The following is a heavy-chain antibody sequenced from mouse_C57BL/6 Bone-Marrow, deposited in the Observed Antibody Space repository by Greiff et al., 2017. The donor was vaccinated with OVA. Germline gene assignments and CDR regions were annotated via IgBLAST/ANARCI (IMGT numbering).Heavy chain of an antibody. Sequence: EVQLVESGEGLVKPGGSLKLPCAASGFTFSSYAMSWVRQTPEKRLEWVAYISSGGDYIYYADTVKGRFTISRDNARNTLYLQMSSLKSEDTAMYYCTRPGLRRDYYAMDYWGQGTSVTVSS. J-gene: IGHJ4*01. V-gene: IGHV5-9-1*02. CDR3: TRPGLRRDYYAMDY. CDR1: GFTFSSYA. D-gene: IGHD2-4*01. CDR2: ISSGGDYI.